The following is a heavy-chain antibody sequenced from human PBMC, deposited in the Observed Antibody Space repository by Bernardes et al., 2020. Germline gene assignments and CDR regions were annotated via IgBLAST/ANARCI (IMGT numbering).Heavy chain of an antibody. CDR1: GYIFTNYG. V-gene: IGHV1-18*01. CDR2: INPYNGNT. Sequence: ASVKVSCKASGYIFTNYGITWVRQAPGQGLEWMGWINPYNGNTNSAQKLQGRVTMTTDTSTSTAYMELRSLRYDDTAVYYCARERIPITIFGVVINEFDYWGQGTLVTVSS. D-gene: IGHD3-3*01. CDR3: ARERIPITIFGVVINEFDY. J-gene: IGHJ4*02.